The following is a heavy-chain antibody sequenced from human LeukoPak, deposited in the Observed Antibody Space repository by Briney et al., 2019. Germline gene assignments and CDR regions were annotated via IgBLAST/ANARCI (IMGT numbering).Heavy chain of an antibody. Sequence: PSETLSLTCTVSGGSISSYYWSWIRQPPGKGLEWIGYIYYSGSTNYNPSLKSRVTISVDTSKNQFSLKLSSVTAADTAVYYCARALQTQRRGSGSYYYYMDVWGKGTTVTVSS. V-gene: IGHV4-59*08. CDR1: GGSISSYY. J-gene: IGHJ6*03. CDR2: IYYSGST. CDR3: ARALQTQRRGSGSYYYYMDV. D-gene: IGHD4-11*01.